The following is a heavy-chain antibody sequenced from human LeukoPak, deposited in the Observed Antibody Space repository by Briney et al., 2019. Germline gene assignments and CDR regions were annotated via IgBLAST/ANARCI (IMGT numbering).Heavy chain of an antibody. Sequence: GGSLRLSCAASGLTVSSNFMTWVRQAPGKGLEWVSVIYSDGRTFYADSVKGRFTISRDDSKNSLYLQMNSLRAEDTARYYCAKYLSAKGPPYALDVWGQGTTVTVSS. CDR1: GLTVSSNF. CDR3: AKYLSAKGPPYALDV. CDR2: IYSDGRT. D-gene: IGHD2/OR15-2a*01. J-gene: IGHJ6*02. V-gene: IGHV3-53*01.